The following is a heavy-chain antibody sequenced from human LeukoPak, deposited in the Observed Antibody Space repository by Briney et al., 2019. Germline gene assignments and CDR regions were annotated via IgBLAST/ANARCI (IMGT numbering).Heavy chain of an antibody. V-gene: IGHV3-23*01. Sequence: GGSLRLSCAASGFTFDDYGMTWVRQAPGKGLEWVSTISGNGDSTYYGDSVEGRFTISRDKSKNTLYLQMNSLRAEDTAVYYCAKDPIYYVSGRFDIWGQGTMVTVSS. CDR2: ISGNGDST. CDR1: GFTFDDYG. J-gene: IGHJ3*02. CDR3: AKDPIYYVSGRFDI. D-gene: IGHD3-10*01.